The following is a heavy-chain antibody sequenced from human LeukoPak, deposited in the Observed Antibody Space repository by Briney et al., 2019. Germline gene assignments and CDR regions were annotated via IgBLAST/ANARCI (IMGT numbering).Heavy chain of an antibody. CDR3: ARDRDTYYQAAFDI. Sequence: SETLSLTCTVSGGSISSSSYYWGWIRQPPGKGLEWIGSIYYSGSTYYNPSLKSRVTISVDTSKNQFSLKMSSVTAADTAVYYCARDRDTYYQAAFDIWGQGTMVTVSS. J-gene: IGHJ3*02. CDR1: GGSISSSSYY. V-gene: IGHV4-39*07. CDR2: IYYSGST. D-gene: IGHD3-22*01.